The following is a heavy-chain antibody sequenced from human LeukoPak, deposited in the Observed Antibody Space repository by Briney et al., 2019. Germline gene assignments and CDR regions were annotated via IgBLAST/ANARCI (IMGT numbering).Heavy chain of an antibody. J-gene: IGHJ4*02. CDR3: AKALVDTVTPLDY. D-gene: IGHD4-11*01. Sequence: PGGSLRLSCAASGYTFSSYAMSWVRQAPRNGLEWVSAIIGSGGSTYSADSEKGLFTISRDNSKNTLFLQMNSLRAEDAAVYYCAKALVDTVTPLDYWGQGTLVTISS. CDR2: IIGSGGST. V-gene: IGHV3-23*01. CDR1: GYTFSSYA.